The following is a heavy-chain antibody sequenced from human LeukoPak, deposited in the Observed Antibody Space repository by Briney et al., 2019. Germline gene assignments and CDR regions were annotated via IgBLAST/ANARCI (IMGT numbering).Heavy chain of an antibody. D-gene: IGHD1-26*01. CDR2: ISSSGSTI. CDR3: ARDKELLEFDY. J-gene: IGHJ4*02. V-gene: IGHV3-48*03. Sequence: GGSLRLSCAASGFTFSSYEMNWVRQAPGKGLEWVPYISSSGSTIYYADSVKGRFTISRDNAKNSLYLQMNSLRAEDTAVYYCARDKELLEFDYWGQGTLVTVSS. CDR1: GFTFSSYE.